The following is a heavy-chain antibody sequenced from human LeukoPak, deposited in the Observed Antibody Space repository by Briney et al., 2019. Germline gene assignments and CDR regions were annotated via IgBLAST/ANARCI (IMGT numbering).Heavy chain of an antibody. J-gene: IGHJ4*02. CDR3: ARRVGAPFDY. CDR1: GGSISSYY. V-gene: IGHV4-34*01. CDR2: INHSGST. Sequence: SSETPSLTCTVSGGSISSYYWSWIRQPPGKGLEWIGEINHSGSTNYNPSLKSRVTIPVDTSKNQFSLKLSSVTAADTAVYYCARRVGAPFDYWGQGTLVTVSS. D-gene: IGHD1-26*01.